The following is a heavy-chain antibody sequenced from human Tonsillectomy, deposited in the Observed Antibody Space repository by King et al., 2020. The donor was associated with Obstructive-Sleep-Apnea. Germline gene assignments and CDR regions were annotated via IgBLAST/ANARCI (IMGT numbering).Heavy chain of an antibody. D-gene: IGHD6-13*01. Sequence: VQLVESGGGVVQPGRSLRLSCAASGFTFRSYGMHWVRQAPGKGLEWVAVISYDGSNKYYVDSVKGRFTISRDNSKNTLYLQMNSLRAEDTAVYYCAKGMAAVGTESYHFDYWGQGTLVTVSS. CDR3: AKGMAAVGTESYHFDY. J-gene: IGHJ4*02. V-gene: IGHV3-30*18. CDR1: GFTFRSYG. CDR2: ISYDGSNK.